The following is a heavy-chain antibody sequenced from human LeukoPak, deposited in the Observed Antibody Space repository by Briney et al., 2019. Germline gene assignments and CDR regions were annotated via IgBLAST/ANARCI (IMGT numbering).Heavy chain of an antibody. Sequence: SETLSLTCTVSGGSISSYYWSWIRQPAGKGLEWIGRIYTSGSTNCNPSLKSRVTISVDKSKNQFSLKLSSVTAADTAVYYCASESTVTSDCYWGQGTLVTVSS. D-gene: IGHD4-17*01. CDR3: ASESTVTSDCY. J-gene: IGHJ4*02. V-gene: IGHV4-4*07. CDR1: GGSISSYY. CDR2: IYTSGST.